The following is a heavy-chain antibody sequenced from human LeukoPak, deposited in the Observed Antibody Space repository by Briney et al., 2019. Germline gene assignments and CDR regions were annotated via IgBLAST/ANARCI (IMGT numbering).Heavy chain of an antibody. CDR3: ARERLKTGGDAWDI. V-gene: IGHV3-48*03. CDR1: RFTFSRSE. J-gene: IGHJ3*02. CDR2: ISSLGTKI. Sequence: GGSLRLSCASSRFTFSRSEMNWVRQAPGKGLEWVSYISSLGTKIYYADSVKGRFTMSRDNAKNSLYLQMNSLRAEDTAIYYCARERLKTGGDAWDIWGHGTMVTVSS. D-gene: IGHD1-14*01.